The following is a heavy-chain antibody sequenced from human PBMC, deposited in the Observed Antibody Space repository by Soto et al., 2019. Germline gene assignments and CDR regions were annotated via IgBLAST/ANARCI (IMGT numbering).Heavy chain of an antibody. V-gene: IGHV1-69*02. CDR3: ARVASDCSGGSCYSEHTYYFDY. CDR2: IIPILGIA. J-gene: IGHJ4*02. Sequence: QVQLVQSGAEVKKPGSSVKVSCKASGGTFSSYTISWVRQAPGQGLEWMGRIIPILGIANYAQKFQGRVTITADKSRSTAYMELSSLRSEDTAVYYCARVASDCSGGSCYSEHTYYFDYWGQGTLVTVSS. CDR1: GGTFSSYT. D-gene: IGHD2-15*01.